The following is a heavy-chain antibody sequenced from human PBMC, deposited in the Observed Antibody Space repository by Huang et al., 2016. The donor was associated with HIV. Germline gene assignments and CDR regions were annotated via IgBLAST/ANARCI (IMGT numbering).Heavy chain of an antibody. D-gene: IGHD1-1*01. CDR2: INHRGST. V-gene: IGHV4-34*01. CDR3: ARERMMSWLDDHDAFDI. J-gene: IGHJ3*02. CDR1: GGSFSGYY. Sequence: QVQLQQWGAGLLKPSETLSLTCAVYGGSFSGYYWSWIRQSPGKGLEWIGEINHRGSTKYNPSLKSRLTISVDTSKNQFSLKLSSVTAADTAVYYCARERMMSWLDDHDAFDIWGQGTMVTVSS.